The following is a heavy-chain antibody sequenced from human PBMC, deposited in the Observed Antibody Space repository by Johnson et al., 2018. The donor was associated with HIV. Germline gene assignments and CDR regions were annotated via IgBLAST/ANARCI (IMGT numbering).Heavy chain of an antibody. CDR3: ATGLVAAALRSGVSFDI. CDR2: LDSGGST. J-gene: IGHJ3*02. CDR1: GFTVSSNY. V-gene: IGHV3-53*02. Sequence: VQLGETGGGLIQPGGSLRLSCAASGFTVSSNYMTWVRQAPGKGLEWATVLDSGGSTYYADSVKGRFTIPRDNAKNSLFLQMNSLRAKATAVYFGATGLVAAALRSGVSFDIWGQGTMVTVSS. D-gene: IGHD2-15*01.